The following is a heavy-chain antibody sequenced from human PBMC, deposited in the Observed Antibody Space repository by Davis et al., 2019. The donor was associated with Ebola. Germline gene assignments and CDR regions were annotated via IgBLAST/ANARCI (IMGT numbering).Heavy chain of an antibody. CDR3: AREDYYSPIPSYYMDV. J-gene: IGHJ6*03. D-gene: IGHD3-10*01. Sequence: ASVKVSCKASGYTFTSYGISWVRQAPGQGLEWMGWISAYNGNTNYAQKLQGRVTMTTDTSTSTAYMELRSLRSDDTAVYYCAREDYYSPIPSYYMDVWGKGTTVTVSS. CDR2: ISAYNGNT. CDR1: GYTFTSYG. V-gene: IGHV1-18*01.